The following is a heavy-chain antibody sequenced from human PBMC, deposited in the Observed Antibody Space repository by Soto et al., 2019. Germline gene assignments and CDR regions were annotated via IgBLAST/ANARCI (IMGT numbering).Heavy chain of an antibody. D-gene: IGHD3-3*01. CDR1: GYTFTSYG. V-gene: IGHV1-18*04. J-gene: IGHJ6*02. CDR3: ARDYDFWSGYPLSYYYYYYGMDV. Sequence: QVQLVQSGAEVKKPGASVKVSCKASGYTFTSYGISWVRQAPGQGLEWMGWISAYNGNTNYAQKLQGRVTMTTDTSTSTAYMELRSLSSDDTAVYYCARDYDFWSGYPLSYYYYYYGMDVWGQGTTVTVSS. CDR2: ISAYNGNT.